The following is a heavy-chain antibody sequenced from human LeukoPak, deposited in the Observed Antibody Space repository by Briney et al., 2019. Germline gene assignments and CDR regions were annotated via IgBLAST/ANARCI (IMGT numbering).Heavy chain of an antibody. CDR1: GGSISRYY. CDR2: IYYSGST. D-gene: IGHD6-19*01. V-gene: IGHV4-59*01. CDR3: ARVSLAVAGVQYYYFDH. Sequence: RPSETLSLTCTVSGGSISRYYWSWLRQPPGKGLEWIGYIYYSGSTNYNPSLKSRVTISIDTSKNQFYLKVNSVTAADTAVYYCARVSLAVAGVQYYYFDHWGQGTLVTVSS. J-gene: IGHJ4*02.